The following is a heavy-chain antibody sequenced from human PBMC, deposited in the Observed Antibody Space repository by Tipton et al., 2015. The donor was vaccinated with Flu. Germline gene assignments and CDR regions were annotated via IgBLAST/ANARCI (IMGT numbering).Heavy chain of an antibody. CDR3: ARVRGAGYDFGSNDY. CDR2: IKQDGSEK. J-gene: IGHJ4*02. V-gene: IGHV3-7*01. Sequence: SLRLSCAASGFTFSSYWMSWVRQAPGKGLEWVANIKQDGSEKYYVDSVKGRFTISRDNAKNSLYLQMNSLRAEDTAVYYCARVRGAGYDFGSNDYWGQGTLVTVSS. D-gene: IGHD5-12*01. CDR1: GFTFSSYW.